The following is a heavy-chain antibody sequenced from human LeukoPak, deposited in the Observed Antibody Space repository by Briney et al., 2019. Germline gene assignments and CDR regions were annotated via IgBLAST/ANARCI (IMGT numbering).Heavy chain of an antibody. V-gene: IGHV3-23*01. Sequence: PGGSLRLSCAASGFTFSSYAMSWVRQAPGKGLEWVSAISGSGGSTYYADSVKGRLTTSRDNSKNTLYLQMNSLRAEDTAVYYCAKFSSGWYPSYFDYWGQGTLVTVSS. CDR1: GFTFSSYA. D-gene: IGHD6-19*01. CDR3: AKFSSGWYPSYFDY. CDR2: ISGSGGST. J-gene: IGHJ4*02.